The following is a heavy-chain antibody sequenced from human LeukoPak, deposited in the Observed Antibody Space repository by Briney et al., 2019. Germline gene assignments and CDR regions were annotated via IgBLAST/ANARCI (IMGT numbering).Heavy chain of an antibody. CDR3: AKAVGYYYDSSGEVFYFDY. V-gene: IGHV3-23*01. D-gene: IGHD3-22*01. J-gene: IGHJ4*02. Sequence: PGGSLRLSCAASGFDFSSYAVSWVRQAPGKGLEWVSAISGSGGSTYYADSVKGRFTISRDNSKNTLYLQMNSLRAEDTAVYYCAKAVGYYYDSSGEVFYFDYWGQGTLVTVSS. CDR2: ISGSGGST. CDR1: GFDFSSYA.